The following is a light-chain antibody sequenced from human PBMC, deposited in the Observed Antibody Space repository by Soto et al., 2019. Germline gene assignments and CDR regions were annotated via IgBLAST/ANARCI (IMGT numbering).Light chain of an antibody. Sequence: EIVLRQSPGTLSLSPGERATLSCRASQIVSSGYVAWYQQKPGQAPKLLIYEASSRAAGTPDRFSGSGSGTDYTLTISDVEPEDFAVYYCHQRQSWPRTFGQGTKVDIK. V-gene: IGKV3D-20*02. CDR2: EAS. CDR3: HQRQSWPRT. J-gene: IGKJ1*01. CDR1: QIVSSGY.